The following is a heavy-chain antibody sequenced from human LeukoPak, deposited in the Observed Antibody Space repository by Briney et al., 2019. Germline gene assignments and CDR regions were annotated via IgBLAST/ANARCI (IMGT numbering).Heavy chain of an antibody. CDR2: INHSGST. CDR3: ARGYMVRGVMALTYYFDY. J-gene: IGHJ4*02. Sequence: PSETLSLTCAVYGGSFSGYYWSWIRQPPGKGLEWIGEINHSGSTNYNPSLKSRVTISVATSKNQFSLKLSSVTAAATAVYYCARGYMVRGVMALTYYFDYWGQGTLVTVSS. D-gene: IGHD3-10*01. CDR1: GGSFSGYY. V-gene: IGHV4-34*01.